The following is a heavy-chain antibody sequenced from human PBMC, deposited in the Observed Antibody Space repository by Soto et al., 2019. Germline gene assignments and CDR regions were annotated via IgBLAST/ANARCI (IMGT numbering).Heavy chain of an antibody. CDR3: AKVGIYCSNGVYTAF. CDR1: GFTFSSYA. D-gene: IGHD2-8*01. V-gene: IGHV3-23*01. J-gene: IGHJ4*02. CDR2: ISGSGGST. Sequence: EVQLLESGGGLVQPGGSLRLSCAASGFTFSSYAMSWVRQAPGKGLEWVSGISGSGGSTYYADSMKGRFTISRDNSKNTLYLQINSLRVEDTAVYYCAKVGIYCSNGVYTAFWGQGTLVTVSS.